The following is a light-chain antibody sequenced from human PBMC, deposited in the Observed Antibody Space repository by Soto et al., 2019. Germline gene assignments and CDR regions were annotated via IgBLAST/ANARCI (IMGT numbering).Light chain of an antibody. Sequence: IVMTQSAATLSVSPGERATLSCRASQSVSSNLAWYQQKPGQAPRLLIYGASNRATGIPDRFSGSGSGTDFTLTISRLEPEDFAVYYCQQYGSSGTFGQGTKVDIK. CDR3: QQYGSSGT. CDR1: QSVSSN. CDR2: GAS. J-gene: IGKJ1*01. V-gene: IGKV3-20*01.